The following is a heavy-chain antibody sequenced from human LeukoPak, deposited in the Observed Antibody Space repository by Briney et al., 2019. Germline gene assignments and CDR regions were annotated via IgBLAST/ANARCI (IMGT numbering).Heavy chain of an antibody. CDR2: ISSSSSTI. V-gene: IGHV3-48*04. CDR3: AAREGGRAYYFDY. J-gene: IGHJ4*02. Sequence: GGSLRLSCAASGFTFSSYSMNWVRQAPGKGLEGVSYISSSSSTIYYADSVKGRFTISRDNAKNSLYLQMNSLRAEDTAVYYCAAREGGRAYYFDYWGQGTLVTVSS. D-gene: IGHD3-16*01. CDR1: GFTFSSYS.